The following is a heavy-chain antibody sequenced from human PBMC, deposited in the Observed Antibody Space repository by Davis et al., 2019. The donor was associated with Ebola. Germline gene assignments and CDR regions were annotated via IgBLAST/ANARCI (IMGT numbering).Heavy chain of an antibody. CDR2: IIPILGIA. D-gene: IGHD6-13*01. J-gene: IGHJ4*02. CDR1: GGTFSSYA. Sequence: AASVKVSCKASGGTFSSYAISWVRQAPGQGLEWMGGIIPILGIANYAQKFQGRVTITADKSTSTAYMELSSLRSEDTAVYYCARDLSGAAAGSNWGQGTLVTVSS. V-gene: IGHV1-69*10. CDR3: ARDLSGAAAGSN.